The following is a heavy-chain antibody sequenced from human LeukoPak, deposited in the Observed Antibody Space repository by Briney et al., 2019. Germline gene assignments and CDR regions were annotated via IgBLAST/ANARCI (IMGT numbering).Heavy chain of an antibody. J-gene: IGHJ4*02. V-gene: IGHV3-15*07. Sequence: GGSLRPSCAASGFTFSNAYMNWVRQAPGKGLEWVGRIKPKTDGETTEYAAPVKGRFSISRDDSKNMLYLQMNSLKTEDTAVYYCITPLPYSAQGGQGTLVTVSS. CDR2: IKPKTDGETT. CDR3: ITPLPYSAQ. D-gene: IGHD2-21*01. CDR1: GFTFSNAY.